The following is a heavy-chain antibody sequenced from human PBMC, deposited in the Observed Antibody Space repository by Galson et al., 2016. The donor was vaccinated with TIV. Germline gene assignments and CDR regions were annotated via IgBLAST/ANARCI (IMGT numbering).Heavy chain of an antibody. D-gene: IGHD3-10*01. J-gene: IGHJ5*02. Sequence: SVKVSCKALGGTLASGGKLSRYVISWVRQAPGQGLEWMGRIIPIFGTTKYAQKFQGRVTITADESTDTAYVELNSLTSEDTAVYYCARATNYYDNWFDPWGQGTLVTVSS. CDR2: IIPIFGTT. V-gene: IGHV1-69*13. CDR3: ARATNYYDNWFDP. CDR1: GGTLASGGKLSRYV.